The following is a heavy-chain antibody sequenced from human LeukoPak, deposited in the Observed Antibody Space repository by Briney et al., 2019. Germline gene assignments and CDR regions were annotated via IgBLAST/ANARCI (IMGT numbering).Heavy chain of an antibody. CDR1: GGTFSSYA. Sequence: SVKVSCKASGGTFSSYAISWVRQAPGQGLEWMGGIIPIFGTANYAQKFQGRVAITADESTSTAYMELSSLRSEDTAVYYCEGVAPDAFDIWGQGTMVTVSS. J-gene: IGHJ3*02. CDR2: IIPIFGTA. CDR3: EGVAPDAFDI. V-gene: IGHV1-69*13.